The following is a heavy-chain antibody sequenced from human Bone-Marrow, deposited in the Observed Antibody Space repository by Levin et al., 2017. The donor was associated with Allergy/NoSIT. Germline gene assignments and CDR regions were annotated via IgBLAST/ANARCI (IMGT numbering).Heavy chain of an antibody. CDR3: VKDSGCSSSSCWEEFQH. D-gene: IGHD2-2*01. CDR1: GFTFSSSG. J-gene: IGHJ1*01. CDR2: ISTDGSNE. V-gene: IGHV3-30*18. Sequence: PGGSLRLSCAASGFTFSSSGMHWVRQAPGKGLEWVAVISTDGSNENYADSVKGRFTISRDNAKNTLNLQLNSLRADDTAVYYCVKDSGCSSSSCWEEFQHWGQGTLVIVSS.